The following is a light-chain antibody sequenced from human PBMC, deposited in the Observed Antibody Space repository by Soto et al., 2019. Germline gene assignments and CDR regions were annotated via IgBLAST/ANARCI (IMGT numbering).Light chain of an antibody. Sequence: DIQMTQSPSTLSASVGDRVTITCRASQSISSWLAWYQQKPGKAPKLLIYAASSLQSGVPSRLSGSGSGTDFTLTISSLQPEDFATYYCQQANSFPLTFGGGTKVDIK. CDR2: AAS. CDR3: QQANSFPLT. V-gene: IGKV1-12*01. CDR1: QSISSW. J-gene: IGKJ4*01.